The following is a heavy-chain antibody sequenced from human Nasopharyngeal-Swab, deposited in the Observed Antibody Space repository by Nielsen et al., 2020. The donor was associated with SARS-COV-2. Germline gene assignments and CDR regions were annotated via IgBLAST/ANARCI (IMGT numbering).Heavy chain of an antibody. CDR2: IIHSGGT. V-gene: IGHV4-4*02. J-gene: IGHJ6*03. Sequence: SAPLSLTCAVSGGSISSNTWWGWVRQTPGMGLEWIGEIIHSGGTNYNPALKSRVTISVDKSKNQLSLEVTSVTAAGTAVYYCSRHYYYYMDIWGKGTTVTVSS. CDR3: SRHYYYYMDI. CDR1: GGSISSNTW.